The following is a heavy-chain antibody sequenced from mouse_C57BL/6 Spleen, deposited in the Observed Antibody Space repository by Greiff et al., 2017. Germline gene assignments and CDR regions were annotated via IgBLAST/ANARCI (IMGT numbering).Heavy chain of an antibody. D-gene: IGHD3-3*01. CDR2: ISDGGSYT. V-gene: IGHV5-4*01. CDR1: GFTFSSYA. CDR3: ARDEGQYYFDY. J-gene: IGHJ2*01. Sequence: DVKLVESGGGLVKPGGSLKLSCAASGFTFSSYAMSWVRQTPEKRLEWVATISDGGSYTYYPDNVKGRFTISRDNAKNNLYLQMSHLKSEDTAMYYCARDEGQYYFDYWGQGTTLTVSS.